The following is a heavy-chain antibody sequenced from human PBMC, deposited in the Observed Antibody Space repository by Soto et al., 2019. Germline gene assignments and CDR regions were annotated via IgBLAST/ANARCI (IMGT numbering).Heavy chain of an antibody. CDR1: GGSISSDRW. D-gene: IGHD2-15*01. J-gene: IGHJ3*01. Sequence: QVQLQESGPGLVQPSGTLSLTCAVSGGSISSDRWWSWVRQPPGKGLEWIGEIYHTGSTNYNPSLKSRVTMPLDKSTTAFARRLTSVTAADAAVYYCAKSPCGGGRFDTAFDVWGQGATVTVSS. CDR3: AKSPCGGGRFDTAFDV. V-gene: IGHV4-4*02. CDR2: IYHTGST.